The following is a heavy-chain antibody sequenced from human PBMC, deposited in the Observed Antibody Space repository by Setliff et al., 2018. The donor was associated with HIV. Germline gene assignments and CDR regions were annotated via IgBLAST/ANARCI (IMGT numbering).Heavy chain of an antibody. Sequence: ASVKVSCKASGYTFTSYYMHWVRQAPGQGLEWMGIINPSGGSTNYAQKFQGRVTMTRDTSITTAYMDLSRLTSDDTAVYYCAREDHYDRFLDHWGQGTRVTVSS. CDR3: AREDHYDRFLDH. V-gene: IGHV1-2*02. D-gene: IGHD3-22*01. J-gene: IGHJ5*02. CDR1: GYTFTSYY. CDR2: INPSGGST.